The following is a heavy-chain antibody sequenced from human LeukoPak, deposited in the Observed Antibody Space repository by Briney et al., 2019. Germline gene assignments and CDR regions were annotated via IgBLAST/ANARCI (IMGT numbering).Heavy chain of an antibody. CDR2: MNPNSGNT. V-gene: IGHV1-8*01. CDR1: GYTFTSYD. J-gene: IGHJ4*02. Sequence: GASVKVSCKASGYTFTSYDINWVRQATGQGLEWMGWMNPNSGNTGYAQKFRGRVTMTRNTSISTAYMELSSLRSEDTAVYYCATTHIPLSSIFGVVTSFDYWGQGTLVTVSS. D-gene: IGHD3-3*01. CDR3: ATTHIPLSSIFGVVTSFDY.